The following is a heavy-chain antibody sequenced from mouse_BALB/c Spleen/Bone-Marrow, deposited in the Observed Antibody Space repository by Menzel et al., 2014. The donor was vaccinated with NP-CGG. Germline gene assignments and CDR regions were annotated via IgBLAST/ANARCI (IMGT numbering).Heavy chain of an antibody. D-gene: IGHD1-1*01. CDR3: ARSGSSSGYFDY. CDR2: ISSGSSTV. V-gene: IGHV5-17*02. J-gene: IGHJ2*01. CDR1: GFTFSSFG. Sequence: EVQGVESGGGLVQPGGSRKLSCAASGFTFSSFGMHWVRQAPEKGLEWVAYISSGSSTVYYADKVMGRFTISRDNPKNTLFLPMTSLRSEDTAMYYCARSGSSSGYFDYWGQGTTLTVSS.